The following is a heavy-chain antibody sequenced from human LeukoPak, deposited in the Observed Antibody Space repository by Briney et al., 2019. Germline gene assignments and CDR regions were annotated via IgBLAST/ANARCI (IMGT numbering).Heavy chain of an antibody. V-gene: IGHV4-39*01. J-gene: IGHJ4*02. CDR1: GGSISSSSYY. CDR3: AWFGEFPDY. Sequence: SETLSLTCNVSGGSISSSSYYWGWIRQPPGKGLEWIGSIYYSGSTYYNPSLESRVTISVDTSKNQFSLRLNSVTAADTAVYHCAWFGEFPDYWGQGTLVTVSS. CDR2: IYYSGST. D-gene: IGHD3-10*01.